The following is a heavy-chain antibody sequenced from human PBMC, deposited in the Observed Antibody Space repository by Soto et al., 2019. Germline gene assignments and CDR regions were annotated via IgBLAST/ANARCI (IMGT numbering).Heavy chain of an antibody. CDR2: IYYSGST. CDR3: ASIPLGYSGYDYRGYYFDY. CDR1: GGSISSYY. Sequence: SETLSLTCTVSGGSISSYYWSWIRQPPGKGLEWIGYIYYSGSTNYNPSLKSRVTISVDTSKNQFSLKLSSVTAADTAVYYCASIPLGYSGYDYRGYYFDYWGQGTLVTVSS. D-gene: IGHD5-12*01. J-gene: IGHJ4*02. V-gene: IGHV4-59*01.